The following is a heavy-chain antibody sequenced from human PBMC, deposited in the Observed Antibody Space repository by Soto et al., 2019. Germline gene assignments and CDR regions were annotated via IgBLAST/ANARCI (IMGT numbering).Heavy chain of an antibody. CDR1: GGTFGSYA. CDR2: ITPIFGTA. CDR3: AREGGTRYQDYYYYYGMDV. V-gene: IGHV1-69*13. D-gene: IGHD1-1*01. Sequence: GASVKVSCKASGGTFGSYAISWVRQAPGQGLEWMGGITPIFGTANYAQKFQGRVTITADESTSTAYMELSSLRSEDTAVYYCAREGGTRYQDYYYYYGMDVWGQGTXVTVSS. J-gene: IGHJ6*02.